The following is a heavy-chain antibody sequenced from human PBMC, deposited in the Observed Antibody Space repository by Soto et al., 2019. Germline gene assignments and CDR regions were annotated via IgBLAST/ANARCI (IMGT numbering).Heavy chain of an antibody. CDR2: IYYSGST. CDR3: ARDYGDSRNSAVWDTSYGYYGMDV. V-gene: IGHV4-59*01. CDR1: GGSISSYY. J-gene: IGHJ6*02. Sequence: SETLSLTCTVSGGSISSYYWSWIRQPPGKGLEWIGYIYYSGSTNYNPSLKSRVTISVDTSKNQFSLKLGSVTAADTAVYYCARDYGDSRNSAVWDTSYGYYGMDVWGQGTTVTVSS. D-gene: IGHD4-17*01.